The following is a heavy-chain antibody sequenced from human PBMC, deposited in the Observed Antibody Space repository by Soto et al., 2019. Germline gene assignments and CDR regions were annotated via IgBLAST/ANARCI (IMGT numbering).Heavy chain of an antibody. CDR2: ISPYYGNT. CDR3: GRERQWEPVPY. J-gene: IGHJ4*02. V-gene: IGHV1-18*01. CDR1: GYNFTDFS. D-gene: IGHD1-26*01. Sequence: GASVKVSCKTSGYNFTDFSITWVRQAPGQGLEWMGWISPYYGNTKYAEKFQGRVTISRDTTRSTAYLEVRSLRFDDTAVYYCGRERQWEPVPYWGQGTPVTVSS.